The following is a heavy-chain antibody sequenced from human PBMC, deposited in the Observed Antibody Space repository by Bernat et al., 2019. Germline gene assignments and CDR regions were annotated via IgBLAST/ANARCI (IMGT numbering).Heavy chain of an antibody. CDR1: GFTFTYA. V-gene: IGHV3-30*01. Sequence: QVQLVESGGGVVQPGRSLRLSCAASGFTFTYAMHWVRQAPGKGLEWVAVMSYDGSHEYYADSVKGRFTISRDNSKNTLYLQMNSLRAEDTAVYYCARESKQQLVLGLRYSRYYFDYWGQGTLVTVSS. J-gene: IGHJ4*02. CDR3: ARESKQQLVLGLRYSRYYFDY. D-gene: IGHD6-13*01. CDR2: MSYDGSHE.